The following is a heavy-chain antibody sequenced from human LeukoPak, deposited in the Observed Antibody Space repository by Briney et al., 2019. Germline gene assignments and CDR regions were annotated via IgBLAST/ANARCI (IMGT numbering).Heavy chain of an antibody. Sequence: PSGTLSLTCTLSGGSISSSNWWSGVRQAPGKGLEWIGEIYHSGITNYNPSLKSRVTISVDKSKNQFSLKLSSVTAADTAVYYCVRYCGGDCYSAFDIWGQGTIVTVSS. CDR2: IYHSGIT. CDR1: GGSISSSNW. D-gene: IGHD2-21*02. V-gene: IGHV4-4*02. CDR3: VRYCGGDCYSAFDI. J-gene: IGHJ3*02.